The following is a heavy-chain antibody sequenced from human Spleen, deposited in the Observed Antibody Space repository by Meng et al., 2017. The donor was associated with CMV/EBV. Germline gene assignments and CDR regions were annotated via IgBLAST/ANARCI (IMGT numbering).Heavy chain of an antibody. CDR2: IYTDGSI. Sequence: QVHVQGPGPGLVKPSETLSLTCSVSGDSMSDYYWSWIRQPAGKGLEWIGRIYTDGSINYNPSLKSRVTMSLDTSKNQFFLNLSSVTAADTAVYYCARGYSSGKTDYWGQGTLVTVSS. CDR1: GDSMSDYY. V-gene: IGHV4-4*07. CDR3: ARGYSSGKTDY. J-gene: IGHJ4*02. D-gene: IGHD6-19*01.